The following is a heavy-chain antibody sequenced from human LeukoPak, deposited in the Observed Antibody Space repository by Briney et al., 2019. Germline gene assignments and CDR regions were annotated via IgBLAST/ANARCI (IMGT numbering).Heavy chain of an antibody. Sequence: SETLSLTCAVYGGSFSGYYWSWIRQPPGKGLEWIGEINHSGSTNYNPSLKSRVTISVDTSKNQFSLKLSSVTAADTAVYYCAGVRWLHRRRLSWYFDYWGQGTLVTVSS. CDR3: AGVRWLHRRRLSWYFDY. D-gene: IGHD5-24*01. CDR2: INHSGST. CDR1: GGSFSGYY. J-gene: IGHJ4*02. V-gene: IGHV4-34*01.